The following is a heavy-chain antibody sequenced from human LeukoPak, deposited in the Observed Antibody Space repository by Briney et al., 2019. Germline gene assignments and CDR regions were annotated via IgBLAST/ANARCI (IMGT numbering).Heavy chain of an antibody. CDR3: VKDAVERNGVFDSFDI. J-gene: IGHJ3*02. V-gene: IGHV3-23*01. CDR2: IGGGGDDT. CDR1: AFTFSEYA. D-gene: IGHD2-8*01. Sequence: GGPLRLSCAASAFTFSEYAMNWVRQAPGKGLEWVSHIGGGGDDTEYADSVKGHFTVSRDNSKNMMYLQMNSLRAEDTAVYYCVKDAVERNGVFDSFDIWGQGAMVIVSS.